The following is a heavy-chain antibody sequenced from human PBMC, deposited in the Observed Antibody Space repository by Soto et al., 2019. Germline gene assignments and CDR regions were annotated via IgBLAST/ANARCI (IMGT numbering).Heavy chain of an antibody. D-gene: IGHD2-21*02. CDR1: GGSFSNDA. Sequence: QVHLVQSGAEVKKSGSSVRVSCTASGGSFSNDAISWVRQAPGQGLEWLGRIIPFFGTPDYSQSFRDRLTITADESTGTAYMDLRSLRSDDTAVYYCAREVVTETTLGYFGFWGQGTLVTVSS. CDR2: IIPFFGTP. V-gene: IGHV1-69*01. CDR3: AREVVTETTLGYFGF. J-gene: IGHJ4*02.